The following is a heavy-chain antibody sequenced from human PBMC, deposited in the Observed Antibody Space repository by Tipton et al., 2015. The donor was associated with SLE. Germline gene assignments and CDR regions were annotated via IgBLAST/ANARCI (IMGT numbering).Heavy chain of an antibody. CDR1: GASTGSPGDY. CDR3: ARDHQTGWGIAFDT. CDR2: IYFTGGT. D-gene: IGHD6-19*01. J-gene: IGHJ3*02. Sequence: TLSLTCTVTGASTGSPGDYWSWIRQHPGKALEWIGYIYFTGGTFYNPSLRSRATISQDVSKNQFSLKLTSVTAADTAVYYCARDHQTGWGIAFDTWGLGTLVTVSS. V-gene: IGHV4-31*03.